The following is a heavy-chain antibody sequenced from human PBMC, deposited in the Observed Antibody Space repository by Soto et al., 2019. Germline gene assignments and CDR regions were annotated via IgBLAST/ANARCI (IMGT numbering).Heavy chain of an antibody. CDR1: GGTFSSYA. J-gene: IGHJ5*02. Sequence: SVKVSCKASGGTFSSYAISWVRQAPGQGLEWMGGIIPIFGTANYAQKFQGRVTITADESTSTAYMELSSLRSEDTAVYYCARESNRPLHGKNWLDPWGQGTKVTVSA. CDR3: ARESNRPLHGKNWLDP. CDR2: IIPIFGTA. D-gene: IGHD1-1*01. V-gene: IGHV1-69*13.